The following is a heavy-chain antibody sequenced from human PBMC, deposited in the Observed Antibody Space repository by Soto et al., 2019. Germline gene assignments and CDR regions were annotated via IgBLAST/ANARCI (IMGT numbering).Heavy chain of an antibody. J-gene: IGHJ4*02. V-gene: IGHV1-3*01. CDR2: INAGNGNT. CDR3: ARVGSSWYGYFDY. CDR1: GYTFTSYA. Sequence: VKVSCKASGYTFTSYAMHWVRQAPGQRLEWMGWINAGNGNTKYSQKFQGRVTITRDTSASTAYMELSSLRSEDTAVYYCARVGSSWYGYFDYWGQGTLVTVSS. D-gene: IGHD6-13*01.